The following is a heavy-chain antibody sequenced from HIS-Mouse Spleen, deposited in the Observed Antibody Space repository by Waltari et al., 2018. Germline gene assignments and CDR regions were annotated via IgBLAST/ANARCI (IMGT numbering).Heavy chain of an antibody. CDR2: IYYSGST. CDR3: AREIPYSSSWYDGYFDL. CDR1: GGSISSSSYY. D-gene: IGHD6-13*01. Sequence: QLQLQASGPGLVKPSETLSLTCPVSGGSISSSSYYWGWISRPPGKWLEWIGSIYYSGSTYYNPSLMSRVTISVDTSKNPFSLKLSSVTAAETAVYYCAREIPYSSSWYDGYFDLWGRGTLVTVSS. V-gene: IGHV4-39*07. J-gene: IGHJ2*01.